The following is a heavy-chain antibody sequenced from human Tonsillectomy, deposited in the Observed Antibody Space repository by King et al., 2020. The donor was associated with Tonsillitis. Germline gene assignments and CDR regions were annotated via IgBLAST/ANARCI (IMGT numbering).Heavy chain of an antibody. Sequence: QLVQSGAEVKKPGESLRISCQDSGNRFTSYWISWVRQMPGKGLEWMGRIDPRDSYTNYSPSFQVQVTISADKSISTAYLQWSSLKASDSAMYYCARGPNTAMIDYWGQGTLVTAPS. V-gene: IGHV5-10-1*03. D-gene: IGHD5-18*01. CDR1: GNRFTSYW. CDR3: ARGPNTAMIDY. CDR2: IDPRDSYT. J-gene: IGHJ4*02.